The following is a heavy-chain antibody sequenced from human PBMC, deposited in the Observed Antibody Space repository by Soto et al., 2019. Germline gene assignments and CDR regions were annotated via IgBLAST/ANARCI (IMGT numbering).Heavy chain of an antibody. CDR1: GFTFSSYW. CDR2: INSDGSST. CDR3: AREVAENSSSWYWVPDWFDP. J-gene: IGHJ5*02. D-gene: IGHD6-13*01. Sequence: GGSLRLSCAASGFTFSSYWMHWVRQAPGKGLVWVSRINSDGSSTSYADSVKGRFTISRDKAKNTLYLQMNRLRAEDTAVYYCAREVAENSSSWYWVPDWFDPWGQGTLVTVSS. V-gene: IGHV3-74*01.